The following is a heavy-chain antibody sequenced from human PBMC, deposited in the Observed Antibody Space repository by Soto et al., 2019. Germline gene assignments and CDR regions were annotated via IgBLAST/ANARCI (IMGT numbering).Heavy chain of an antibody. CDR2: IYWDDEK. CDR1: GFSVSTSGEG. D-gene: IGHD3-3*01. J-gene: IGHJ6*02. CDR3: AHTGYDFWSGNEVENYYYGMDV. Sequence: QIILKESGPTLVKPTQTLTLTCTFSGFSVSTSGEGVGWIRQPPGKALEWLALIYWDDEKRYSPSLKSRLTITKDTSKNQVVLTMTNMDPVDTGTYYCAHTGYDFWSGNEVENYYYGMDVWGQGTTVTVS. V-gene: IGHV2-5*02.